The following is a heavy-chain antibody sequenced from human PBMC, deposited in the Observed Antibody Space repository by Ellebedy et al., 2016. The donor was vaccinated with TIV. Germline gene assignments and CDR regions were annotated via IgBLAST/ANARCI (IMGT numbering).Heavy chain of an antibody. CDR1: GFNVRSSY. J-gene: IGHJ4*02. D-gene: IGHD5-24*01. CDR2: LYSGGNT. V-gene: IGHV3-66*01. CDR3: ATTQMGNGYNEVYFGH. Sequence: GESLKISCVASGFNVRSSYMSWVRQAPGKGLERVSVLYSGGNTYYADSVRGRFTISRDNSKNTLYLQMNSLRVEDTAVYYCATTQMGNGYNEVYFGHWGQGTLVTVSS.